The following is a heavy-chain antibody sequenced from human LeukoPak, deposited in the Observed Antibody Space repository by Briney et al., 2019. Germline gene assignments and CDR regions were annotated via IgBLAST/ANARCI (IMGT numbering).Heavy chain of an antibody. Sequence: PSETLSLTCTVSGGSISSYYWSWIRQPPGKGLEWIGYIYTSGSTNYNPSLKSRVTMSVDTSKNQFSLKLSSVTAADTAVYYCAREGIVVVPAARDYYYMDVWGKGTTVTVSS. D-gene: IGHD2-2*01. CDR2: IYTSGST. CDR1: GGSISSYY. J-gene: IGHJ6*03. CDR3: AREGIVVVPAARDYYYMDV. V-gene: IGHV4-4*09.